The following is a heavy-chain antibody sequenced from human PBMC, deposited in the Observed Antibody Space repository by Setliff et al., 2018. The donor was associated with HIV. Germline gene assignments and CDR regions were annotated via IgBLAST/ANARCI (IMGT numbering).Heavy chain of an antibody. D-gene: IGHD6-13*01. CDR3: MDFAIAGAWDY. J-gene: IGHJ4*02. CDR2: IKKKGDGGTT. V-gene: IGHV3-15*01. CDR1: GFIFSNAR. Sequence: ETLRLSCAASGFIFSNARMNWVRQVPGKGLEWVGHIKKKGDGGTTEYATPVKGRFTISRDDSENMLYLQMNDLKTEDTAVYYCMDFAIAGAWDYWGQGTLVTVSS.